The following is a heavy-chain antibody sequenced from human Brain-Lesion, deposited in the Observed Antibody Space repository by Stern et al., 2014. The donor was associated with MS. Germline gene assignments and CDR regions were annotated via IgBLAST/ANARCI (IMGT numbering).Heavy chain of an antibody. CDR2: IYYSGTP. CDR3: ARHDGWLPHY. V-gene: IGHV4-39*01. Sequence: VQLVESGPGLVKPSETLSLTCSVSGGSISRSTYYWGWIRQPPGKGLEWIGSIYYSGTPYYNPSLKSRVTIDTSTNPFSLRLTSVTAADTAVYYCARHDGWLPHYWSQGTLVTVSS. J-gene: IGHJ4*02. D-gene: IGHD5-12*01. CDR1: GGSISRSTYY.